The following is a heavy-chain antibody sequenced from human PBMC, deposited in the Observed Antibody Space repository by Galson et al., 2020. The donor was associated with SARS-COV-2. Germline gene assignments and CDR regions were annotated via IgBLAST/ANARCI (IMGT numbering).Heavy chain of an antibody. CDR2: IDWDGDK. CDR3: ARTWITGTTSRTFDY. J-gene: IGHJ4*02. Sequence: SGPTLVKPTQTLTLTCSFSGFSLSSSGMCVSRIRQPPGKALEWLARIDWDGDKHYNTSLKTRFTISKDTSKNQVVLTMTNMDPVDTATYYCARTWITGTTSRTFDYWGQGTLVTVSS. V-gene: IGHV2-70*11. D-gene: IGHD1-1*01. CDR1: GFSLSSSGMC.